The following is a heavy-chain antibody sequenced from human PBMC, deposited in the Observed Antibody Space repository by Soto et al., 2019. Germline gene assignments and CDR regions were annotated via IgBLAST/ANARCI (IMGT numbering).Heavy chain of an antibody. D-gene: IGHD6-19*01. J-gene: IGHJ4*02. Sequence: PVGSLRLSCAASGFTFSSYAMSWVRQAPGKGLEWVSGISASGVSTYYADSVKGRFTISRDNSENTLYLQMNSLRAEDTALYYCAKDRKTGSGWYWDYWGQGTLVTVS. CDR3: AKDRKTGSGWYWDY. CDR1: GFTFSSYA. CDR2: ISASGVST. V-gene: IGHV3-23*01.